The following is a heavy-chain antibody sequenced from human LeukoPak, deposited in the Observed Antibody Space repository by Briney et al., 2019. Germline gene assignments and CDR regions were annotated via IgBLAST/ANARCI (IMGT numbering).Heavy chain of an antibody. J-gene: IGHJ4*02. Sequence: ASVKVSCKASGYTFTSYGISWVRQAPGQGLEWMGWINPNSGGTNYAQKFQGWVTMTRDTSISSAYMELSSLRSEDTAVYYCARDGNYYDSSGYHGPGYWGQGTLVTVSS. D-gene: IGHD3-22*01. CDR1: GYTFTSYG. CDR2: INPNSGGT. V-gene: IGHV1-2*04. CDR3: ARDGNYYDSSGYHGPGY.